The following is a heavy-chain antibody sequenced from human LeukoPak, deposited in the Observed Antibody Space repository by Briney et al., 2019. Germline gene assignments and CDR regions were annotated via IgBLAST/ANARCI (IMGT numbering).Heavy chain of an antibody. Sequence: SQTLSLTCSVSGGSISSGYWSWIRQPPGKGLEWIAYIYNSGRSNYNPSLKSRVTISLDTSKNQFSLKLSSVTAADTAVYYCAGGSGASWFDPWGQGTLVTVS. CDR2: IYNSGRS. CDR1: GGSISSGY. V-gene: IGHV4-59*01. CDR3: AGGSGASWFDP. J-gene: IGHJ5*02. D-gene: IGHD2-8*02.